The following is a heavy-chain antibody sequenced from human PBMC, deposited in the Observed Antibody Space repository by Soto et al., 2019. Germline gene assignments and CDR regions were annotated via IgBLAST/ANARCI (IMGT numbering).Heavy chain of an antibody. J-gene: IGHJ6*02. CDR2: ISSSSSTI. CDR3: ASVPRITIFGVVIPGYGMDV. V-gene: IGHV3-48*02. D-gene: IGHD3-3*01. CDR1: GFTFSSYS. Sequence: PGGSLRLSCAASGFTFSSYSMNWVRQAPGKGLEWVSYISSSSSTIYYADSVKGRFTISRDNAKNSLYLQMNSLRDEDTAVYYCASVPRITIFGVVIPGYGMDVWGQGTTVTVSS.